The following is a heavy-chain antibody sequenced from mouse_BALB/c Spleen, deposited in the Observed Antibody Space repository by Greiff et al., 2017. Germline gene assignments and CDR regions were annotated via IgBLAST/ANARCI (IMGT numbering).Heavy chain of an antibody. V-gene: IGHV1S135*01. CDR3: ARYDFFAY. CDR2: IDPFNGGT. J-gene: IGHJ3*01. D-gene: IGHD2-12*01. CDR1: GYSFTSYY. Sequence: EVQLQQSGPELMKPGASVKISCKASGYSFTSYYMHWVKQSHGKSLEWIGYIDPFNGGTSYNQKFKGKATLTVDKSSSTAYMHLSSLTSEDSAVYYCARYDFFAYWGQGTLVTVSA.